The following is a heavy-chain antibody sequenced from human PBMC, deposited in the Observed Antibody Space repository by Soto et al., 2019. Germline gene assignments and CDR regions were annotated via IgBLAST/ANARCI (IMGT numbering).Heavy chain of an antibody. Sequence: QAQLVQSGAEVKKPGASVKVSCKASGYTFTGYDINWVRQATGQGLEWMGWMNPNSGNTGYAQNYQGRVTMTRDNSISTGYMELTRLRDDDTAVYYCAGEKVGTTGIDFWGQGTLVNVSS. CDR1: GYTFTGYD. V-gene: IGHV1-8*01. D-gene: IGHD1-26*01. CDR2: MNPNSGNT. CDR3: AGEKVGTTGIDF. J-gene: IGHJ4*02.